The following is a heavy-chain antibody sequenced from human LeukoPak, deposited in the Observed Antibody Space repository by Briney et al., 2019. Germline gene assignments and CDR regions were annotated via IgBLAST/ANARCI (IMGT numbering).Heavy chain of an antibody. V-gene: IGHV4-31*03. CDR3: ARETVLLWFGELLANWFDP. Sequence: NPSETLSLTCTVSGGSISSGGYYWSWIRQHPGKGLEWIGYIYYSGSTYYNPSLKSRVTISVDTSKNQFSLKLSSVTAADTAVYYCARETVLLWFGELLANWFDPWGQGTLVTVSS. CDR2: IYYSGST. D-gene: IGHD3-10*01. CDR1: GGSISSGGYY. J-gene: IGHJ5*02.